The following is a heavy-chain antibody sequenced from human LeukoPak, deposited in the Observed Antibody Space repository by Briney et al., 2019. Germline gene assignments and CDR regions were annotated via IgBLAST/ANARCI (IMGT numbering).Heavy chain of an antibody. D-gene: IGHD6-19*01. CDR2: MNPNSGNT. V-gene: IGHV1-8*01. CDR1: GYTFTSYD. CDR3: AIPTHSSGWYQED. J-gene: IGHJ4*02. Sequence: ASVKVSCKASGYTFTSYDINWVRQATGQGLEWMGWMNPNSGNTGYAQKFQGRVTMTRNTSMSTAYMELSSLRSEDTAVYYCAIPTHSSGWYQEDWGQGTLVTVSS.